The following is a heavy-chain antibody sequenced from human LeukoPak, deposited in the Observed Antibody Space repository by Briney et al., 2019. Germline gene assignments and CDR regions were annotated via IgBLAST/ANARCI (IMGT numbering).Heavy chain of an antibody. V-gene: IGHV3-74*01. D-gene: IGHD1-1*01. CDR3: AKDRTGTTGRDWLDP. J-gene: IGHJ5*02. CDR2: INSEGSRT. Sequence: GGSLRLSCAASGFTFSSYWMHWVRQAPGKGLVWVSRINSEGSRTTYADSVKGRFTISRDNSKNTMYLQMDSLRVDDTAVYHCAKDRTGTTGRDWLDPWGQGILVTVSS. CDR1: GFTFSSYW.